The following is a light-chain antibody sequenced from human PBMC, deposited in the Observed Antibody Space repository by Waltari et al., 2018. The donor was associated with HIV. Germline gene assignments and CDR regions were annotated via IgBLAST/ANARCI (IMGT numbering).Light chain of an antibody. CDR1: SSNIGNDN. CDR3: VGWDASLSAYV. Sequence: QSVLTQPPSASGTPGQRVTLSCSGSSSNIGNDNVYWYQQLPGTTPNLLIYKNIQRPSGVPDRFAGSKSGTSAYLAISGLRSEDEADYYCVGWDASLSAYVFGAGTKVTVL. CDR2: KNI. V-gene: IGLV1-47*01. J-gene: IGLJ1*01.